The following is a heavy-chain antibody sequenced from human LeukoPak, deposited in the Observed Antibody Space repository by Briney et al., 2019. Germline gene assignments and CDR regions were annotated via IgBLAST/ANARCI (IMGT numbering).Heavy chain of an antibody. D-gene: IGHD3-22*01. CDR3: AKDKDYYDSSGYYYHDY. V-gene: IGHV3-23*01. J-gene: IGHJ4*02. CDR2: IRGNGAAT. Sequence: GGSLRLSCAASELTLSTYTMSWVRQAPGKGLEWVSAIRGNGAATYCADSVKGRFTISRDNSKNTLYLQMNSLRAEDTAVYYCAKDKDYYDSSGYYYHDYWGQGTLVTVSS. CDR1: ELTLSTYT.